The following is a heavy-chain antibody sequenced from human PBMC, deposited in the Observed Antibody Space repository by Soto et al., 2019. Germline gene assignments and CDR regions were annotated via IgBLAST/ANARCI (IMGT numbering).Heavy chain of an antibody. CDR2: IYYSGST. CDR1: GGSVSSGSYY. J-gene: IGHJ4*02. CDR3: ARYGTQRFDY. D-gene: IGHD2-2*01. Sequence: KPSETLSLTCTFSGGSVSSGSYYWSWIRQPPGKGLEWIGYIYYSGSTNYNPSLKSRVTISVDTSKNQFSLKLSSVTAADTAVYYCARYGTQRFDYWGQGTLVTVSS. V-gene: IGHV4-61*01.